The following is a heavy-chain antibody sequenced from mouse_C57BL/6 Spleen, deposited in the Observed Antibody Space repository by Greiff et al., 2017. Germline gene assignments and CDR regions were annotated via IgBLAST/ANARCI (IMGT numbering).Heavy chain of an antibody. Sequence: QVQLKESGPGLVQPSQSLSITCTVSGFSLTSYGVHWVRQSPGKGLEWLGVIWSGGSTDYNAAFISRLSISKDNSKSQVFFKMNSLQADDTAIYYCARGKDYYGSSYDYYAMDYWGQGTSVTVSS. CDR1: GFSLTSYG. D-gene: IGHD1-1*01. V-gene: IGHV2-2*01. CDR2: IWSGGST. J-gene: IGHJ4*01. CDR3: ARGKDYYGSSYDYYAMDY.